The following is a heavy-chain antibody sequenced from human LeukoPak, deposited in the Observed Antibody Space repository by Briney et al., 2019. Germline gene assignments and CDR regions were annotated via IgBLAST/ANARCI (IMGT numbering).Heavy chain of an antibody. D-gene: IGHD5-12*01. CDR3: ARIPDIKAFDI. Sequence: ETLSLTCAVYGGSFSGYYWSWIRQPPGKGLEWIGEINHSGSTNYNPSLKSRVTISVDTSKNQFSLKLSSVTAADTAVYYCARIPDIKAFDIWGQGTMVTVSS. CDR2: INHSGST. V-gene: IGHV4-34*01. CDR1: GGSFSGYY. J-gene: IGHJ3*02.